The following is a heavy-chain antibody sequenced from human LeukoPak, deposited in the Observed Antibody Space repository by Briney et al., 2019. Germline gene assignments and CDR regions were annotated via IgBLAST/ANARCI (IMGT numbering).Heavy chain of an antibody. Sequence: GGSLRLSCAASGFTFRDYWMRWVRQSPGKGLEWVANIKEDGSQKYDVDSVRGRFTISRDNAKNSLFLQMDSLRAEDTAVYYCAKDSRFCTGYDCRGDAFDSWGQGTMVTVTS. CDR2: IKEDGSQK. D-gene: IGHD2-8*02. CDR3: AKDSRFCTGYDCRGDAFDS. CDR1: GFTFRDYW. J-gene: IGHJ3*02. V-gene: IGHV3-7*01.